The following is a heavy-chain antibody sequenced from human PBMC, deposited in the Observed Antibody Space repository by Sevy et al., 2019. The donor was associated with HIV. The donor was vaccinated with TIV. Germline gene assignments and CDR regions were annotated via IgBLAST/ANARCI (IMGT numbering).Heavy chain of an antibody. D-gene: IGHD1-26*01. J-gene: IGHJ6*02. CDR3: TRVEGAADWGMDV. CDR1: GFTFGDYT. V-gene: IGHV3-49*04. Sequence: GGSLRLSCTPSGFTFGDYTMNWVRQAPGKGLEWVAFIRGKPYGGTTEYAASVKGRFSISRDDSKSIAYLQMNSLKIEDTGVYYCTRVEGAADWGMDVWGQGTTVTVSS. CDR2: IRGKPYGGTT.